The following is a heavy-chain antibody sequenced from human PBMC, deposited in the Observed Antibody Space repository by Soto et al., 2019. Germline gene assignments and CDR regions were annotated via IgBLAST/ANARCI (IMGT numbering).Heavy chain of an antibody. CDR3: ASSITMVRGVIITGGYYYYYGMDV. J-gene: IGHJ6*02. Sequence: PSETLSLTCTVSGGSISSSSYYWGWIRQPPGKGLEWIGSIYYSGSTYYNPSLKSRVTISVDTSKNQFSLKLSSVTAADTAVYYCASSITMVRGVIITGGYYYYYGMDVWGQGTTVTVSS. CDR2: IYYSGST. D-gene: IGHD3-10*01. CDR1: GGSISSSSYY. V-gene: IGHV4-39*01.